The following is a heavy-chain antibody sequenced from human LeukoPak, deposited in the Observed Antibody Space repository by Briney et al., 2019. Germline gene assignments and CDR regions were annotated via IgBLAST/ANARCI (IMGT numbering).Heavy chain of an antibody. V-gene: IGHV1-8*01. D-gene: IGHD2-2*02. Sequence: ASVKVSCKASGYAFTSYDINWVRPATGQGLEWMGWMNPNSGNTGYAQKFQDRVTMTRNTSISTAYMELSSLRSEDTAVYYCARGRWMGYCSSTSCYSGLDPWGQGTLVTVSS. CDR3: ARGRWMGYCSSTSCYSGLDP. J-gene: IGHJ5*02. CDR2: MNPNSGNT. CDR1: GYAFTSYD.